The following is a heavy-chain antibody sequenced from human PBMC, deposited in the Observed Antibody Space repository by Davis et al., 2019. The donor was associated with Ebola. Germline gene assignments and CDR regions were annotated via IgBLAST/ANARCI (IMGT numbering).Heavy chain of an antibody. J-gene: IGHJ4*02. Sequence: SETLSLTCTVSGRSTSSYYWSWIRQPPGKGLEWIGYTYYTGSTYYNPSLKSRATISIDTSKNQFSLKLSSVTAADTAVYYCARGDSYYDPSGYYTGPEAPDHWGQGTLVSVSS. CDR3: ARGDSYYDPSGYYTGPEAPDH. CDR2: TYYTGST. V-gene: IGHV4-59*12. D-gene: IGHD3-22*01. CDR1: GRSTSSYY.